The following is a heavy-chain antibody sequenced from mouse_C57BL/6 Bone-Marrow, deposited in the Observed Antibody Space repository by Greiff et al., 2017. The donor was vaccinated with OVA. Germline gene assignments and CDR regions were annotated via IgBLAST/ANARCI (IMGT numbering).Heavy chain of an antibody. V-gene: IGHV5-6*01. CDR3: ARLDGYLYAMDY. D-gene: IGHD2-3*01. CDR1: GFTFSSYG. J-gene: IGHJ4*01. Sequence: EVQVVESGGDLVKPGGSLKLSCAASGFTFSSYGMSWVRQTPDKRLEWVATISSGGSYTYYPDSVKGRFTISRDNAKNTLYLQMSSLKSEDTAMYYCARLDGYLYAMDYWGQGTSVTVSS. CDR2: ISSGGSYT.